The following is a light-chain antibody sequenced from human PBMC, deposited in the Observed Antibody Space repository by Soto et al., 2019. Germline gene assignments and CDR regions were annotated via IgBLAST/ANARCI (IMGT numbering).Light chain of an antibody. V-gene: IGKV3-20*01. CDR1: QTIRSNY. Sequence: ETVLTQSPGTLFLSPGERATLSCRASQTIRSNYLAWYRQPPGQAPRLLIYGASNRATGIADRFSGSGSGTAFTLFISRLEPEDFALYYCQQYGSSPWTCGQGTKVEIK. CDR2: GAS. CDR3: QQYGSSPWT. J-gene: IGKJ1*01.